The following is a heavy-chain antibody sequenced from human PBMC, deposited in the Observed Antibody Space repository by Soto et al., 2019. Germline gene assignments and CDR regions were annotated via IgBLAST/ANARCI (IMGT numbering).Heavy chain of an antibody. Sequence: GGTLRLSGAASAFTFSSYWMSWVRQAPGKGLEWVGNIKQDGREKYYVDCVNGRFTMSRDGAKNALYLQMNGMRAEDTAVYYWARDLFEAARRGEDGFDIWGEGTIVTVPS. J-gene: IGHJ3*02. CDR1: AFTFSSYW. CDR2: IKQDGREK. V-gene: IGHV3-7*03. D-gene: IGHD6-6*01. CDR3: ARDLFEAARRGEDGFDI.